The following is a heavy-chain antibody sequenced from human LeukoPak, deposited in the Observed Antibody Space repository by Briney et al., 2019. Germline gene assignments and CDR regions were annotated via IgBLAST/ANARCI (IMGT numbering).Heavy chain of an antibody. Sequence: SETLSLTCTVSGGSMSSFYWDWIRQPAGKGLQWIGRIYTSGVTNYNPSLTSRVIMSVDTSKHQFSLKLSSVTAADTAVYYCAREWASGDGSGYHYYFDYWGPGTLVTVSS. CDR3: AREWASGDGSGYHYYFDY. J-gene: IGHJ4*02. CDR1: GGSMSSFY. CDR2: IYTSGVT. V-gene: IGHV4-4*07. D-gene: IGHD3-22*01.